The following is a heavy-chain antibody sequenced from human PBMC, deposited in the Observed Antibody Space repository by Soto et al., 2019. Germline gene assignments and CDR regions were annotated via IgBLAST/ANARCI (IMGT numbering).Heavy chain of an antibody. CDR3: ARDQGYCGGDCHITVFYYYYYGMDV. D-gene: IGHD2-21*02. J-gene: IGHJ6*02. CDR1: GYTFTSYG. CDR2: ISAYNGNT. V-gene: IGHV1-18*01. Sequence: QVQLVQSGAEVKKPGASVKVSCKASGYTFTSYGISWVRQAPGQGLEWMGWISAYNGNTNYAQKLQGRVTMTTDTSTSTAYMELRSLRSDDTAVYYCARDQGYCGGDCHITVFYYYYYGMDVWGQGTTVTVSS.